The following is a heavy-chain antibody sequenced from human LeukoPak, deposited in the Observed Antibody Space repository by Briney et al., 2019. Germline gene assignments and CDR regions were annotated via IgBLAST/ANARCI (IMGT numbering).Heavy chain of an antibody. CDR3: ARTEEGRFDY. D-gene: IGHD1-26*01. CDR1: GFTVSSSY. J-gene: IGHJ4*02. V-gene: IGHV3-53*01. Sequence: GGSLRLSCAASGFTVSSSYMSWVRQAPGKGLEWVSVIYSGGRTYYADSVKGRFTISRDNSKNTLYLQMNSLRAEDTGVYYCARTEEGRFDYWGQGTLVAVSS. CDR2: IYSGGRT.